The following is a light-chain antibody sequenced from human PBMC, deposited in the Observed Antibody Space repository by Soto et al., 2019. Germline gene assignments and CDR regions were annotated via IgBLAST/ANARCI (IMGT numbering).Light chain of an antibody. CDR1: QSLLHINGYNY. CDR2: LGS. V-gene: IGKV2-28*01. Sequence: DIVMTQTPLSLPVTPGEPASISCRSSQSLLHINGYNYLDWYLQKPGQSPQLLIYLGSNRASGVPDRFSGSGSGTDFTLKISRVEAEDVGVYYCMQPLQSWTFGQGTKVDI. J-gene: IGKJ1*01. CDR3: MQPLQSWT.